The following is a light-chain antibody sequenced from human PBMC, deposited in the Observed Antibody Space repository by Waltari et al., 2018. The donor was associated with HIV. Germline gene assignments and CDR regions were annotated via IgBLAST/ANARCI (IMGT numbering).Light chain of an antibody. Sequence: QSVLNQSPSASGTPGQRVIISCSGSSSNIGSNTVTWYQNFPGTAPKLLIYSYGQRPAGVPERFSGSKSATSASLAISGLRSEDEADYYCATWDDSLNAWVFGGGTKLTVL. V-gene: IGLV1-44*01. CDR1: SSNIGSNT. CDR3: ATWDDSLNAWV. CDR2: SYG. J-gene: IGLJ3*02.